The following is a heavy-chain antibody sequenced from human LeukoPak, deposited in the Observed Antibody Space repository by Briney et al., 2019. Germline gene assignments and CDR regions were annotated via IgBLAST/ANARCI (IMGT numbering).Heavy chain of an antibody. D-gene: IGHD3-9*01. V-gene: IGHV1-18*01. CDR1: GYTFTSYA. CDR3: ARVNRPGDDILTGYYNSYFDY. J-gene: IGHJ4*02. Sequence: ASVKVSCKASGYTFTSYAMNWVRQAPGQGLEWMGWISAYNGNTNYAQKLQGRVTMTTDTSTSTAYMELRSLRSDDTAVYYCARVNRPGDDILTGYYNSYFDYWGQGTLVTVSS. CDR2: ISAYNGNT.